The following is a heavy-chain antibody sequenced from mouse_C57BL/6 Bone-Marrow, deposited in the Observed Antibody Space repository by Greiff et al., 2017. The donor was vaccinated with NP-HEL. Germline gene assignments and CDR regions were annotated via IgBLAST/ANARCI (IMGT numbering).Heavy chain of an antibody. V-gene: IGHV5-9-1*02. D-gene: IGHD1-1*01. CDR1: GFTFSSYA. CDR3: TRVYYYGSSYDAMDY. J-gene: IGHJ4*01. Sequence: EVKLVESGEGLVKPGGSLKLSCAASGFTFSSYAMSWVRQTPEKRLEWVAYISSGGDYIYYADTVKGRFTISRDNARNTLYLQMSSLKSEDTAMYYCTRVYYYGSSYDAMDYWGQGTSVTVSS. CDR2: ISSGGDYI.